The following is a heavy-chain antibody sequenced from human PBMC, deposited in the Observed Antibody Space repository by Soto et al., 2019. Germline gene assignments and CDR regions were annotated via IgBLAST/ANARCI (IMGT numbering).Heavy chain of an antibody. V-gene: IGHV4-31*03. CDR2: IFYSGTT. J-gene: IGHJ4*02. CDR1: GGSISSGGYF. Sequence: QVQLQESGPGLVKPSQTLSLTCTVSGGSISSGGYFWSWIRQPPGKGLEWIGNIFYSGTTYYNPSLKSRVTISLAPSKNQFSLTLPSVTAPATAVYFCARGVLYWGQGTLVTVSS. D-gene: IGHD1-1*01. CDR3: ARGVLY.